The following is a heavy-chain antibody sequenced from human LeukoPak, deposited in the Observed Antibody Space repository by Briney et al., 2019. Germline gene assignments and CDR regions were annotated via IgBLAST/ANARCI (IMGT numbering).Heavy chain of an antibody. J-gene: IGHJ4*02. CDR2: IDPSDSYT. D-gene: IGHD5-12*01. CDR1: GYSFTSYW. V-gene: IGHV5-10-1*01. CDR3: ARHEGYSGYAVNYFDY. Sequence: GESLKISCKGSGYSFTSYWISWVRQMPGKGLEWMGRIDPSDSYTNYSPSFQGHVTISADKSISTAYLQWSSLKASDTAMYYCARHEGYSGYAVNYFDYWGQGTLVTVSS.